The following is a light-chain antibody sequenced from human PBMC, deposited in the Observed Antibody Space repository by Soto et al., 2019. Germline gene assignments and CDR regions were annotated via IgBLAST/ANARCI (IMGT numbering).Light chain of an antibody. Sequence: EIVLTQSPDTLSLSPGERAALSCTASRSFASSYLAWYQQRPGQAPRLLIYAASIRASGIPDRFSGSGSGTDFTLTISRLEPEDSAVYYCQQYGPSPPYTFGQGTKLEIK. CDR2: AAS. CDR3: QQYGPSPPYT. CDR1: RSFASSY. J-gene: IGKJ2*01. V-gene: IGKV3-20*01.